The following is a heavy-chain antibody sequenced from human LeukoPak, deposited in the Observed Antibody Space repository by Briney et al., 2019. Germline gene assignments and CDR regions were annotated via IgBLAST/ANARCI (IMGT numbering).Heavy chain of an antibody. D-gene: IGHD3-22*01. CDR3: ATGARSYDSSGYYTVYFDY. V-gene: IGHV3-11*01. CDR1: GFTFSDYY. J-gene: IGHJ4*02. CDR2: ISSSGSTI. Sequence: GGSLRLSCAASGFTFSDYYMSWIRQAPGKGLEWVSYISSSGSTIYYADSVKGRFTISRDNAKNSLYLQMNSLRAEDTAVYYCATGARSYDSSGYYTVYFDYWGQGTLVTVSS.